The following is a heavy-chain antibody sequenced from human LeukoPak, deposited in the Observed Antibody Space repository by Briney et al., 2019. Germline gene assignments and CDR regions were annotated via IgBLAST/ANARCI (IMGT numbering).Heavy chain of an antibody. CDR2: INAGGTI. V-gene: IGHV3-53*01. CDR1: GFTVSNKY. CDR3: ARGDYGDFSILDS. Sequence: GGSLRLSCAASGFTVSNKYMSWVRQAPGKGRECVSVINAGGTIYYADSVKGRFTISKDNSRNTLSLQMNSLRAEDTAVYYCARGDYGDFSILDSWGQGTLVTVSS. J-gene: IGHJ4*02. D-gene: IGHD4-17*01.